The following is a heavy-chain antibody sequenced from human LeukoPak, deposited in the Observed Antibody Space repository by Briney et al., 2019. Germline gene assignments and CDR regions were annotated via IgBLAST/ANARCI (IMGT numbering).Heavy chain of an antibody. Sequence: ASVKVSCKASGGTFSSYAISWVRQAPGQGVEWMGGIIPIFGTANYAQKFQGRVTITADESTSTAYMELSSLRSEDTAVYYCARTGVAALSFDYWGQGTLVTVSS. V-gene: IGHV1-69*01. CDR2: IIPIFGTA. CDR3: ARTGVAALSFDY. D-gene: IGHD6-13*01. J-gene: IGHJ4*02. CDR1: GGTFSSYA.